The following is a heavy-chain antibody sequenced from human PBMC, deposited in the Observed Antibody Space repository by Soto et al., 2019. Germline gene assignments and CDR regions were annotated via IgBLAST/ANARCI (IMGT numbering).Heavy chain of an antibody. J-gene: IGHJ4*02. D-gene: IGHD3-9*01. CDR3: ARERDYYDILTGYYGSHYFDY. Sequence: ASVKVSCKASGYTFTIYGISWVRQAPGEGLEWMGWISAYNGNTNYAQKLQGRVTMTTDTSTSTAYMELRSLRSDDTAVYYCARERDYYDILTGYYGSHYFDYWGQGTLVTVSS. V-gene: IGHV1-18*01. CDR1: GYTFTIYG. CDR2: ISAYNGNT.